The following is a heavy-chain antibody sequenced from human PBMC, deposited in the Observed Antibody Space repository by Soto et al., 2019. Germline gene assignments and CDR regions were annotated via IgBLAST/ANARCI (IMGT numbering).Heavy chain of an antibody. CDR1: GYTFTNFA. CDR3: ARDQQDHSYGETNNWLAP. D-gene: IGHD4-17*01. Sequence: QVQLVQSGAQEKNPGASVKVSCKTSGYTFTNFAMHWVRQAPGQRLEWMGWIDPGNGNTRSSQKFQGRVTISRDTSATTVYMELSSLRSEDTAGYYCARDQQDHSYGETNNWLAPWGQGTLVTVSS. J-gene: IGHJ5*02. CDR2: IDPGNGNT. V-gene: IGHV1-3*05.